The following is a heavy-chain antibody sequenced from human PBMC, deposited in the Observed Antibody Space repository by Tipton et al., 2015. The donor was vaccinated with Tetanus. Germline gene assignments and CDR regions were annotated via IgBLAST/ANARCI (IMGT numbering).Heavy chain of an antibody. Sequence: TLSLTCTVSGGSISTYYWSWIRQPPEKGLEWIGYIHHSWSTNYNPSLNSRITISTDTSKNQFSLTVRSVTAADTAVYYCARHGGSGYCSNGVCYVGAFDIWGRGTMVTVSS. J-gene: IGHJ3*02. V-gene: IGHV4-59*08. D-gene: IGHD2-8*01. CDR1: GGSISTYY. CDR2: IHHSWST. CDR3: ARHGGSGYCSNGVCYVGAFDI.